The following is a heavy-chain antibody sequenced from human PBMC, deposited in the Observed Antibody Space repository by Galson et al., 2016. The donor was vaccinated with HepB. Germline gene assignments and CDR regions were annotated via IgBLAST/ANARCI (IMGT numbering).Heavy chain of an antibody. Sequence: SLRLSCAASGFIFSTYEMNWVRQAPGKGLEWVGRIRSKTDGGTTDYGAPVKGRITISRDDSKNTLYLQINNLKTEDTAVYYCTTVGIALPNTDHWGQGTVVTVSS. CDR3: TTVGIALPNTDH. J-gene: IGHJ4*02. CDR2: IRSKTDGGTT. D-gene: IGHD6-13*01. V-gene: IGHV3-15*01. CDR1: GFIFSTYE.